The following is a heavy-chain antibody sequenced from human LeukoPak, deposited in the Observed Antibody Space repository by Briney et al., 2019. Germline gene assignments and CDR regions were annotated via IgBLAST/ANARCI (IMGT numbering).Heavy chain of an antibody. CDR1: GFTFTTYW. D-gene: IGHD5-18*01. V-gene: IGHV3-74*01. J-gene: IGHJ6*02. CDR3: ARDAVDTANAV. Sequence: GGSLRLSCAASGFTFTTYWMHWVRQAPGKGLVWVSHINSDGSITSYADSVKGRFTISRDNAKNTLYLQMNCLRAEDTAVYYCARDAVDTANAVWGQGTTVTVSS. CDR2: INSDGSIT.